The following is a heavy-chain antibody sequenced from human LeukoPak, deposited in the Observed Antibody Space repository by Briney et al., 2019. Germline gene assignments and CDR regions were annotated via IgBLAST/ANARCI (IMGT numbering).Heavy chain of an antibody. Sequence: SETLSLTCTVSGGSISSYYWSWIRQPAGKGLEWIGRIYTSGSTNYSPSLKSRVTISVDTSKNQFSLQLNSVTAADTAKYYCARGLVGSSGYYLYYWGQGNMVTVSS. D-gene: IGHD6-19*01. V-gene: IGHV4-4*07. CDR1: GGSISSYY. J-gene: IGHJ4*02. CDR3: ARGLVGSSGYYLYY. CDR2: IYTSGST.